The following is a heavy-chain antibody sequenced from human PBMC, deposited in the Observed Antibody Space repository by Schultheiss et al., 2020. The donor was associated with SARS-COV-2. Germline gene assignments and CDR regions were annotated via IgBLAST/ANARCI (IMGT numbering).Heavy chain of an antibody. CDR2: IDYSGRI. J-gene: IGHJ4*02. V-gene: IGHV4-61*05. CDR3: ASMTRDSSSWLDY. Sequence: SETLSLTCTVSGGSISSSSYYWSWIRQSPGKGLEWIGYIDYSGRIFYNPSLKSRVTISVDKSKNQFSLKLSSVTAADTAVYYCASMTRDSSSWLDYWGQGTLVTVSS. CDR1: GGSISSSSYY. D-gene: IGHD6-13*01.